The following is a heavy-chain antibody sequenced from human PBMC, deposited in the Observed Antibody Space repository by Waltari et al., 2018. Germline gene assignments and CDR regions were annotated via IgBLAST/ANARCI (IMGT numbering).Heavy chain of an antibody. Sequence: QVQLQQWCSGLLKPSKTLSLTCAVYGGSFSGYYWSWIRQPPGAGLEWIGEINHSGSTNYNPSLKSRVTISVDTSKNQFSLKLSSVTAADTSVYYCARGQGGRLWYLWGQGTLVTVSS. D-gene: IGHD3-10*01. CDR3: ARGQGGRLWYL. V-gene: IGHV4-34*01. CDR1: GGSFSGYY. J-gene: IGHJ5*02. CDR2: INHSGST.